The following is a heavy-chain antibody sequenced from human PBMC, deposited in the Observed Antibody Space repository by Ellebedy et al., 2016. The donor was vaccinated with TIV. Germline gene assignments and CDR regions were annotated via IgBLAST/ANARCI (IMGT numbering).Heavy chain of an antibody. CDR2: ILADGSNE. CDR1: EFTLSKFG. Sequence: GESLKISCAASEFTLSKFGMHWVRQAPGKGLEWVAIILADGSNEYYADSAKGRITVSRDKSKNTLYLEMNSLRAEDAAVYYCARGQDYGMDVWGQGTTVTVSS. CDR3: ARGQDYGMDV. V-gene: IGHV3-33*01. J-gene: IGHJ6*02.